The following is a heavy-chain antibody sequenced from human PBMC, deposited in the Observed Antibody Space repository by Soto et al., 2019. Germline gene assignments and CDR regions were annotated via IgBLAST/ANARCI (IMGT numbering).Heavy chain of an antibody. J-gene: IGHJ4*02. CDR3: ARAQNGRGYSYGDFDY. CDR1: GDTFTSYN. D-gene: IGHD5-18*01. CDR2: INPSGGST. V-gene: IGHV1-46*01. Sequence: ASVKVSCKASGDTFTSYNIHWVRQAPGQGLEWMGIINPSGGSTSYAQKFQGRVTITRDTSASTAYMELRSLRSDDTAVYYCARAQNGRGYSYGDFDYWGQGTLVTVSS.